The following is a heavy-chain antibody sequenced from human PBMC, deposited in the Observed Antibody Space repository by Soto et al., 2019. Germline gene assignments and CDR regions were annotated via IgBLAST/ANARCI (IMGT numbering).Heavy chain of an antibody. Sequence: SETLSLTCPVSGRSISSVNYYWSWIRQPPGKGLEWIGYIYYSGSTYYNPSLRSRVTISVDTSKNQFSLKLSSVTAADTAVYYCARYGSGECNRGSCYSPFDYWGQGTLVTGLL. CDR1: GRSISSVNYY. V-gene: IGHV4-30-4*01. D-gene: IGHD2-15*01. CDR2: IYYSGST. CDR3: ARYGSGECNRGSCYSPFDY. J-gene: IGHJ4*02.